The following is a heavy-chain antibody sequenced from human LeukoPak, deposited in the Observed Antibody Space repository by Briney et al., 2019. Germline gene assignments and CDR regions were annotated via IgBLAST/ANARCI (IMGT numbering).Heavy chain of an antibody. V-gene: IGHV5-51*01. CDR2: IYPGDSDT. CDR1: GYSFTNYW. CDR3: ARREATTEYFDF. D-gene: IGHD1-7*01. Sequence: GESLKISCKGSGYSFTNYWNACVRQMPGKGLEWMGVIYPGDSDTRYNPSFQGQVTISADRSFGTAYLQWGSLKASDSAMYYCARREATTEYFDFWGQGTLVTVSS. J-gene: IGHJ4*02.